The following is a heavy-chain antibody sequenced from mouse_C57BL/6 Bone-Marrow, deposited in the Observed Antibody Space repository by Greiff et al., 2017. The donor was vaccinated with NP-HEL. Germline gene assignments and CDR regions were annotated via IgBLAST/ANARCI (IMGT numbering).Heavy chain of an antibody. CDR3: ARYTTVLDY. CDR2: IYPGDGDT. Sequence: QVQLQQSGPELVKPGASVKISCKASGYAFSSSWMNWVKQRPGTGLEWIGRIYPGDGDTNYNGKFKGKATLTADKSSSTAYMQLSSLTSEDSAVYFCARYTTVLDYWGQGTTLTVSS. D-gene: IGHD1-1*01. CDR1: GYAFSSSW. J-gene: IGHJ2*01. V-gene: IGHV1-82*01.